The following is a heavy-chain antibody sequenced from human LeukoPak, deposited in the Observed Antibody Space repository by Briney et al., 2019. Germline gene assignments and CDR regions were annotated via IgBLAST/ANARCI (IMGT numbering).Heavy chain of an antibody. D-gene: IGHD2-2*01. CDR1: GFTFSSYG. J-gene: IGHJ4*02. Sequence: GGSLRLSCAASGFTFSSYGMHWVRQAPGKGLEWVSAISGSGGSTYYADSVKGRFTISRDNSKNTLYLQMNSLRAEDTAVYYCAIEGGYCSSTCCSYFDYWGQGTLVTVSS. CDR2: ISGSGGST. CDR3: AIEGGYCSSTCCSYFDY. V-gene: IGHV3-23*01.